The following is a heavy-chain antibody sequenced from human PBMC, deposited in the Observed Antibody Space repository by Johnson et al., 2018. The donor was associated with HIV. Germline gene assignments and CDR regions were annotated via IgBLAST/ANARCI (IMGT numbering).Heavy chain of an antibody. V-gene: IGHV3-7*04. Sequence: EVQLVESGGGLVQPGGSLRLSCAASGFTFSSYWMTWVRQAPGKGLEWVANIKQDGSEKYYVDSVKGRFTISRDNAKNSLYLQMNSLRAEDTAVYYCARAYYTFWSGYDAVDIWGQGTMVTVSS. J-gene: IGHJ3*02. CDR2: IKQDGSEK. CDR3: ARAYYTFWSGYDAVDI. D-gene: IGHD3-3*01. CDR1: GFTFSSYW.